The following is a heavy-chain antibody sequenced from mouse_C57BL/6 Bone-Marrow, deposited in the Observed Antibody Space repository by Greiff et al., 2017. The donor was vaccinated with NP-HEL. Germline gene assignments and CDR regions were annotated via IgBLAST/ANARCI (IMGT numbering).Heavy chain of an antibody. D-gene: IGHD1-2*01. V-gene: IGHV1-15*01. CDR2: IAPETGGT. J-gene: IGHJ3*01. CDR1: GYTFTDYE. CDR3: TRHYDGAY. Sequence: QVQLKESGAELVRPGASVTLSCKASGYTFTDYEMHWVKPTPVHGLEWIGAIAPETGGTAYNQKFKGKAILTADKSSSTAYMELRSLTSEDSAVYYCTRHYDGAYWGQGTLVTVSA.